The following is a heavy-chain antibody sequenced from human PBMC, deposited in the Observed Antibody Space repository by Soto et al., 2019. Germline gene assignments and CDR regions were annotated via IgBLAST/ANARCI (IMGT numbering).Heavy chain of an antibody. CDR1: GFTFSSYA. CDR3: AKEGYDILTGYYMPADY. CDR2: ISGSGGST. V-gene: IGHV3-23*01. D-gene: IGHD3-9*01. J-gene: IGHJ4*02. Sequence: HPGGSLRLSCAASGFTFSSYAMSWVRQAPGKGLEWVSAISGSGGSTYYADSVKGRFTISRDNSKNTLYLQMNSLRAEDTAVYYCAKEGYDILTGYYMPADYWGQGTLVTVSS.